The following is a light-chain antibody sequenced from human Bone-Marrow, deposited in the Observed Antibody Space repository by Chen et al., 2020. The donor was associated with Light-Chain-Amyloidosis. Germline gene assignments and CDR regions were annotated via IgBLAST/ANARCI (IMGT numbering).Light chain of an antibody. J-gene: IGLJ3*02. CDR3: QSYQGSSQGV. V-gene: IGLV6-57*01. Sequence: NFMLTQPHSVSESPGKTVIISCTRSSGSIATNYVQWYQQRPGSSPPTVSYEDDQRPSGVPDRFSGSLDRCSNSTSLAISGLKTEDEADYYCQSYQGSSQGVFGGGTKLTVL. CDR1: SGSIATNY. CDR2: EDD.